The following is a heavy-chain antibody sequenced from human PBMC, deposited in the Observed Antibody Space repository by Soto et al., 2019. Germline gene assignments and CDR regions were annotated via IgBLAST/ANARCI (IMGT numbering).Heavy chain of an antibody. CDR2: IYYSGST. CDR3: ARCERGVYYDFWSGPNLFDY. V-gene: IGHV4-31*03. D-gene: IGHD3-3*01. J-gene: IGHJ4*02. CDR1: GGSISSGGYY. Sequence: PSETLSLTCTVSGGSISSGGYYWSWIRQHPGKGLEWIGYIYYSGSTYYNPSLKSRVTISVDTSKNQFSLKLSSVTAADTAVYYCARCERGVYYDFWSGPNLFDYWGQGTLVTVSS.